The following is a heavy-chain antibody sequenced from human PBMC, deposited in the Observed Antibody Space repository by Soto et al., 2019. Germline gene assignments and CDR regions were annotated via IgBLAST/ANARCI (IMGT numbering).Heavy chain of an antibody. CDR3: ASAYCSGGRCSYRGMEV. J-gene: IGHJ6*02. CDR2: IWYDGSNK. CDR1: GFTFSSYG. V-gene: IGHV3-33*01. Sequence: QVQLVESGGGVVQPGRSLRLSCAASGFTFSSYGMHWVRQAPGKGLEWVAVIWYDGSNKYYADSVKGRFTISRDNSKNTLYLQMNIRRAEDTVVYYWASAYCSGGRCSYRGMEVWGQGTRVTVSS. D-gene: IGHD2-15*01.